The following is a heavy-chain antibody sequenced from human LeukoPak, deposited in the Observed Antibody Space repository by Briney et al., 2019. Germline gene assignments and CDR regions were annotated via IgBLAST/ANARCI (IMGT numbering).Heavy chain of an antibody. Sequence: GGSLRLSCTASGFTFGDYAMSWFRQAPGKGLEWVGFIRSKAYGGTTEYAASVKGRFTISRDDSKSIAYLQMNSLKTEDTAVYYCTTNDFWSGYPFDYWGQGTLVTVS. CDR2: IRSKAYGGTT. J-gene: IGHJ4*02. V-gene: IGHV3-49*03. CDR1: GFTFGDYA. D-gene: IGHD3-3*01. CDR3: TTNDFWSGYPFDY.